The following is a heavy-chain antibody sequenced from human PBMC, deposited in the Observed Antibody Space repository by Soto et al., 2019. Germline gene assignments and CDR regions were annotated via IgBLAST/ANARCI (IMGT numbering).Heavy chain of an antibody. CDR1: GFTFSYNW. CDR2: IRGDGGVE. V-gene: IGHV3-7*05. J-gene: IGHJ3*02. CDR3: ARDATYRDSNFYYDVFDI. Sequence: DVQVMESGGGLVQPGESLRLSCAASGFTFSYNWMTWVRQAPGKGLEGVANIRGDGGVENNLDSVKARFSVSRDNAKDSLYLQMNSLRSEDTAVYYCARDATYRDSNFYYDVFDIWGQGTMVTVSS. D-gene: IGHD3-16*02.